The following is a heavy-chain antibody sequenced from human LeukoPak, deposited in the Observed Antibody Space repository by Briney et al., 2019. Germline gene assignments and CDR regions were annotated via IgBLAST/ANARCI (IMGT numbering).Heavy chain of an antibody. CDR2: ISSSSSYI. Sequence: GGSLRLSCAASGFTFSSYSMNWVRQAPGKGLEWVSSISSSSSYIYYADSVKGRFTISRDNAKNSLYLQMNSLRAEDTAVYYCARERGSSKTQSSYWGQGTLVTVSS. CDR1: GFTFSSYS. V-gene: IGHV3-21*01. J-gene: IGHJ4*02. CDR3: ARERGSSKTQSSY. D-gene: IGHD6-13*01.